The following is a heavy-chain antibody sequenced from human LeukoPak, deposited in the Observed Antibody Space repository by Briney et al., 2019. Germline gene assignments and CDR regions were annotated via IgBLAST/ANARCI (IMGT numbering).Heavy chain of an antibody. CDR1: GGSISSINYY. CDR3: ARGGSYSNGGGYFDY. Sequence: PSETLSLTCTVSGGSISSINYYWGWIRQPPGKGLEWIGYIYYSGSTNYNPSLKSRVTISVDTSKNQFSLKLSSVTAADTAVYYCARGGSYSNGGGYFDYWGQGTLVTVSS. CDR2: IYYSGST. V-gene: IGHV4-61*05. J-gene: IGHJ4*02. D-gene: IGHD1-26*01.